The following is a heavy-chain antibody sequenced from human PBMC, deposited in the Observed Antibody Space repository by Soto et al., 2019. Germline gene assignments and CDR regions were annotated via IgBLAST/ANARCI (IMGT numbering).Heavy chain of an antibody. J-gene: IGHJ4*02. CDR2: IYPGDSDT. CDR1: GYRFTSYC. Sequence: ESLKVSRKGSGYRFTSYCIDWVRQMPGKGLELMGIIYPGDSDTRYRPSFQGQVTISAEKSISTAYLQWSSLKASDTAMYYCARLIAVAVDDWGQGTLVIVSA. CDR3: ARLIAVAVDD. V-gene: IGHV5-51*01. D-gene: IGHD6-19*01.